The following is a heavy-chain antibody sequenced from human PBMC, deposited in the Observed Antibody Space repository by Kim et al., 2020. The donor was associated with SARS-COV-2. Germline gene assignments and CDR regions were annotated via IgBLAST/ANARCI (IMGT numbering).Heavy chain of an antibody. D-gene: IGHD1-26*01. CDR3: ALPPGGELLIFDY. Sequence: GGSLRLSCAASGFTFSSYAMSWVRQAPGKGLEWVSAISGSGGSTYYADSVKGRFTISRDNSKNTLYLQMNSLRAEDTAVYYCALPPGGELLIFDYWGQGTLVTVSS. CDR1: GFTFSSYA. J-gene: IGHJ4*02. V-gene: IGHV3-23*01. CDR2: ISGSGGST.